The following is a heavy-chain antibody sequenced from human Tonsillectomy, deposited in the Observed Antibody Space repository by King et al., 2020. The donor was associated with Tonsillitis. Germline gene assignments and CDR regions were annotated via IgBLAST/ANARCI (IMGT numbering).Heavy chain of an antibody. D-gene: IGHD2-15*01. CDR1: GFTFSTYA. CDR2: ISYDGSNT. V-gene: IGHV3-30*04. CDR3: ARDRYCSGGSCFYYYYGMDV. J-gene: IGHJ6*02. Sequence: EQLVQSGGGVVQPGRSLRLSCAASGFTFSTYAMDWVRQAPGKGLEWVAVISYDGSNTYYADSVKGRFTISRDNSKNTLYLQMNSLRAEDTAVYYCARDRYCSGGSCFYYYYGMDVWGLGTTVTVSS.